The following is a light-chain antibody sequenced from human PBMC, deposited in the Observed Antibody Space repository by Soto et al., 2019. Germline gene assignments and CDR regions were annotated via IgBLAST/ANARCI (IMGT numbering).Light chain of an antibody. J-gene: IGKJ2*03. CDR3: QQTYSTLTS. CDR2: TAS. CDR1: QNIRTY. Sequence: DIQVTQSPSSLSASVGDRVTITCRASQNIRTYLNWYQQRPGKPPKLLIHTASTLQSGVPSRFSGSGSGTDFTLTISSLQPEDFATYYCQQTYSTLTSFGQGTKLEI. V-gene: IGKV1-39*01.